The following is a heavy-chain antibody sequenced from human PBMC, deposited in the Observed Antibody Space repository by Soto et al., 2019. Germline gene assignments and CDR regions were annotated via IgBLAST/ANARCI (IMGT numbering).Heavy chain of an antibody. V-gene: IGHV5-10-1*01. Sequence: GESLKISCKGSGYSFTSYWISWVRQMPGKGLEWMGRIDPSDSYTNYSPSFQGHVTISADKSISTAYLQWGSLKASDTAMYYCARDLYCGGDCSGYYYYGMDVWGQGTTVTVSS. D-gene: IGHD2-21*02. CDR2: IDPSDSYT. J-gene: IGHJ6*02. CDR3: ARDLYCGGDCSGYYYYGMDV. CDR1: GYSFTSYW.